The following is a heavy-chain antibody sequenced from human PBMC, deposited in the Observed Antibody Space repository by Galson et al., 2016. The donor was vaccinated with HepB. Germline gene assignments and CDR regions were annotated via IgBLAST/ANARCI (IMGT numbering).Heavy chain of an antibody. CDR3: TRDPEWERLIRSVFAS. D-gene: IGHD1-26*01. Sequence: SLRLSCAASGFTFGDYAMSWFRQAPGKGPEWVGFIRSKAYGGTVEYAASARGRFTLSREDSNSHAYLQMRSLKIEDTAMYYCTRDPEWERLIRSVFASWGQGTAVAVSS. J-gene: IGHJ4*02. V-gene: IGHV3-49*03. CDR2: IRSKAYGGTV. CDR1: GFTFGDYA.